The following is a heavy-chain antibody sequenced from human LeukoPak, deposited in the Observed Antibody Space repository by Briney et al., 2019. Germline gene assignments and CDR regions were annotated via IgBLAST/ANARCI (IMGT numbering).Heavy chain of an antibody. J-gene: IGHJ5*02. CDR1: GFTFSSYG. CDR2: ISYDGSNK. D-gene: IGHD6-13*01. Sequence: PGGSLRLSCAASGFTFSSYGMHWVRQAPGKGLEWVAVISYDGSNKYYADSVKGRFTISRDNSKNTLYLQMNSLRAEDTAVYYCAKDPGQQLVLWWFDPWGQGTLVTVSS. V-gene: IGHV3-30*18. CDR3: AKDPGQQLVLWWFDP.